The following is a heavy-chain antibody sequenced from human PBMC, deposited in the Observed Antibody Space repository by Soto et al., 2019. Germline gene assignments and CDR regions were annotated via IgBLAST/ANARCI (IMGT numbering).Heavy chain of an antibody. CDR2: ISYDGSNK. J-gene: IGHJ6*02. CDR1: GFTFSSYG. CDR3: ARDVESGSSQYYYYYYGMDV. Sequence: QVQLVESGGGVVQPGRSLRLSCAASGFTFSSYGMHWVRQAPGKGLEWVAVISYDGSNKYYADSVKGRFTISRDNSKNTLYLQMNSLRAEDTAVYYCARDVESGSSQYYYYYYGMDVWGQGTTVTVSS. D-gene: IGHD1-26*01. V-gene: IGHV3-30-3*01.